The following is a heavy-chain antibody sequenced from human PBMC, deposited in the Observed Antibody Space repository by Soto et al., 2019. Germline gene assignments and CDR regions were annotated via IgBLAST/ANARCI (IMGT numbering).Heavy chain of an antibody. CDR2: IYYSGST. Sequence: SDTLSITSTVSGGCINIAGYYWSWIRQHPGKGLERIGYIYYSGSTYYNPSLKSRVTISVDTSKNQFSLKLSSVTAADTAVYYCATLLLTGYYDAFDIWGQGTMVTVSS. CDR1: GGCINIAGYY. CDR3: ATLLLTGYYDAFDI. J-gene: IGHJ3*02. V-gene: IGHV4-31*03. D-gene: IGHD3-9*01.